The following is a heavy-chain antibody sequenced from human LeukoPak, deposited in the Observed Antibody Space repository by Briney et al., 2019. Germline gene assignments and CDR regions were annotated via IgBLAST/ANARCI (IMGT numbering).Heavy chain of an antibody. CDR2: INPNSGGT. CDR3: ARRRIATAALDD. J-gene: IGHJ4*02. D-gene: IGHD6-13*01. V-gene: IGHV1-2*02. CDR1: GSTXTGYY. Sequence: ALLKLSCKASGSTXTGYYMHGVRRAPGQGLEWMGWINPNSGGTNYAQKFQGRDTMTRDTSISTAYMELSRLRSDDTAVYYCARRRIATAALDDWGQGSLVT.